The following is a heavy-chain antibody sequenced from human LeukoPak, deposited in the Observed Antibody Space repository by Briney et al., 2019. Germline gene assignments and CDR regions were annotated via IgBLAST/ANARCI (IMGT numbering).Heavy chain of an antibody. V-gene: IGHV3-33*07. CDR1: GFAFSLHS. D-gene: IGHD3-16*01. Sequence: PGGSLRLSCAASGFAFSLHSMNWVRQAPGKGLEWVAVIWYDGSNKYYADSVKGRFTISRDNSKNTLYLQMNSLRAEDTAVYYCARDRGGLGDWGQGTLVTVSS. J-gene: IGHJ4*02. CDR2: IWYDGSNK. CDR3: ARDRGGLGD.